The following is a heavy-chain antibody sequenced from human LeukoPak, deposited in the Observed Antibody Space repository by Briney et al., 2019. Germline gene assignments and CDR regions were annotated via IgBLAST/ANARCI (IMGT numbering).Heavy chain of an antibody. CDR1: GYSFTTYW. V-gene: IGHV5-51*03. D-gene: IGHD3-10*01. CDR2: INPGDSDT. Sequence: GESLKISCKASGYSFTTYWIAWVRQMPGKGLEWMGIINPGDSDTRYSPSFQGQVTLSADKSISTAYLQWSSLKASDTAMYYCARQNGVYLDSWGQGTPVTVSS. CDR3: ARQNGVYLDS. J-gene: IGHJ4*02.